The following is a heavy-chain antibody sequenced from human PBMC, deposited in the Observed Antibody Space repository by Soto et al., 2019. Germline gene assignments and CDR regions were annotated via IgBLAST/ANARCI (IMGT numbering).Heavy chain of an antibody. CDR1: GFTVSSNY. J-gene: IGHJ6*02. V-gene: IGHV3-53*01. CDR2: IYSGGST. Sequence: EVQLVESGGGLIQPGGSLRLACAASGFTVSSNYMSWVRQAPGKGLEWVSVIYSGGSTYYADSVKGRFTISRDKSKNMLYLQMHSLRADDTAMYYCARDVVGATTYYYYGMDVWGQGTTVTVSS. CDR3: ARDVVGATTYYYYGMDV. D-gene: IGHD1-26*01.